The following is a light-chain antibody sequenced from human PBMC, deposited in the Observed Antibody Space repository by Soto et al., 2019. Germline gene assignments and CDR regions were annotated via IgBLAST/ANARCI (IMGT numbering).Light chain of an antibody. CDR2: GAS. CDR1: QSVSTD. J-gene: IGKJ5*01. V-gene: IGKV3-15*01. Sequence: EIVMTQSPPTLSVSIGGRATLSCRASQSVSTDLAWYQQRPGQAPRLLIFGASTRATGIPARFTGSGSGTEFILTISSLQSEDSAVYYCQQYNNWPPITFGQGTRLEI. CDR3: QQYNNWPPIT.